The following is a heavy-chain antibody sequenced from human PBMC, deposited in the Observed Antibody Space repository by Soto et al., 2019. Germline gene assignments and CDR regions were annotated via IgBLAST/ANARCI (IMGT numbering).Heavy chain of an antibody. V-gene: IGHV1-18*01. Sequence: QVQLVQSGAEVKKPGASVKVSCKASGHTFTNYGISWVRLAPGQGLEWLGWFNAYNGNTKYTQKLQGRVTMTTDTSTSTAYMELRSLRSDDTAVYYCARDQAMAQFDYWGQGTLVTVSS. CDR3: ARDQAMAQFDY. J-gene: IGHJ4*02. CDR1: GHTFTNYG. D-gene: IGHD5-18*01. CDR2: FNAYNGNT.